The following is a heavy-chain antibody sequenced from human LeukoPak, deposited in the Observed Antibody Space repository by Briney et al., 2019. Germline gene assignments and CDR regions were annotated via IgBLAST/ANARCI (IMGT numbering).Heavy chain of an antibody. V-gene: IGHV4-34*01. CDR2: IKHSGST. Sequence: SETLSLTCAVYGGSFSGYYWSWIRQPPGKGLEWIGEIKHSGSTNYNPSLKSRVTISVDTSKNQFSLKLSSVTAADTAVYYCARDGRPYRWFDPWGQGTLVTVSS. J-gene: IGHJ5*02. CDR3: ARDGRPYRWFDP. CDR1: GGSFSGYY. D-gene: IGHD1-1*01.